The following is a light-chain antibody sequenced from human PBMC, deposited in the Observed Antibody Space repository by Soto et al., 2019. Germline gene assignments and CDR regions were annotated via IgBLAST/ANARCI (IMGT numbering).Light chain of an antibody. V-gene: IGKV1-33*01. CDR2: DAS. J-gene: IGKJ4*01. CDR1: QDISNY. CDR3: QQYDNVPLT. Sequence: DIQMTQSPSSLSASVGDRVTITCQASQDISNYLNWYQQKPGKAPKLLIYDASNLETGVPSRFSGSGSGTDFTFTISSLHPEDTATYDCQQYDNVPLTFGGGTKVEIK.